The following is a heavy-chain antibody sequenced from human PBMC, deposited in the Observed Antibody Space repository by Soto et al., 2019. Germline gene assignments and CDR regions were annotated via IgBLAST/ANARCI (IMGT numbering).Heavy chain of an antibody. CDR3: AKTVHFDMFTGQGGFVP. CDR1: GFTFKNYA. V-gene: IGHV3-23*01. D-gene: IGHD3-9*01. Sequence: EVQLLESGGGLVQPGGSLRLSCAASGFTFKNYAMIWVRQAPGKGLQWVSGISDSGGVIFYAGSVRGRFTIARDNSKNTLYLQMTSLGGDDTALDFCAKTVHFDMFTGQGGFVPWGQGTLVTVST. J-gene: IGHJ5*02. CDR2: ISDSGGVI.